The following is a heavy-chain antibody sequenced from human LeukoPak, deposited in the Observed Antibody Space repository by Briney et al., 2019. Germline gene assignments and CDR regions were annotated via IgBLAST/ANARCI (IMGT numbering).Heavy chain of an antibody. J-gene: IGHJ3*02. CDR1: GGSISSYY. Sequence: SETLSLTCTVSGGSISSYYWSWIRQPPGKGLEWIGYIYYIGSTNYNPSLKSRVTISVDTSKNRFSLKLSSVTAADTAVYYCARDRSRGSDAFDIWGQGTMVTVSS. D-gene: IGHD6-6*01. CDR3: ARDRSRGSDAFDI. CDR2: IYYIGST. V-gene: IGHV4-59*12.